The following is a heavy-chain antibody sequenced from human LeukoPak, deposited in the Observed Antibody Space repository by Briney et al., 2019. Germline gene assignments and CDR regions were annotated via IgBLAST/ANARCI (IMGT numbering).Heavy chain of an antibody. CDR1: GYSISSGYY. CDR3: ASSGSSWWRGDY. J-gene: IGHJ4*02. CDR2: IYHSGST. D-gene: IGHD6-13*01. Sequence: SETLSLTCTVSGYSISSGYYWGWIRQPPGKGLEWIGSIYHSGSTYYNPSLKSRVTISVDTSKNQFSLKLSSVTAADTAVYYCASSGSSWWRGDYWGQGTLVTVSS. V-gene: IGHV4-38-2*02.